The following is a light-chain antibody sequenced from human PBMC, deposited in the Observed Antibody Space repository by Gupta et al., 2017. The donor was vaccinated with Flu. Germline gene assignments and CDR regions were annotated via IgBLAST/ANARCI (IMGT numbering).Light chain of an antibody. CDR2: AAS. J-gene: IGKJ1*01. CDR3: QEDVSAPWT. V-gene: IGKV1-27*01. CDR1: QEIRDF. Sequence: ITCRASQEIRDFLVWYQQKPGKAPELLIAAASRLKSGVPRRFSGSGSGTDFTLTISSLQSEDVATYYCQEDVSAPWTFGQGTRVEI.